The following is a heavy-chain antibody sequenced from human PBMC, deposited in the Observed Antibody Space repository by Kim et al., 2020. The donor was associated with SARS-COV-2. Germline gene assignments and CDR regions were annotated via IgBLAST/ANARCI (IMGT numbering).Heavy chain of an antibody. D-gene: IGHD6-19*01. CDR2: INHSGST. CDR1: GGSFSGYY. J-gene: IGHJ4*02. V-gene: IGHV4-34*01. Sequence: SETLSLTCAVYGGSFSGYYWSWIRQPPGKGLEWIGEINHSGSTNYNPSLKSRVTISVDTSKNQFSLKLSSVTAADTAVYYCARGGIKLAGAPHFDYWGQG. CDR3: ARGGIKLAGAPHFDY.